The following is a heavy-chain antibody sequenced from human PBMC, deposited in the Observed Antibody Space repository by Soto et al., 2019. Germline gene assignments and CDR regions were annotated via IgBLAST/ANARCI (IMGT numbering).Heavy chain of an antibody. J-gene: IGHJ5*02. CDR2: ISDSGGVI. CDR3: AKCGHYDMFTGQGGFHP. V-gene: IGHV3-23*01. CDR1: GFTFRNYA. D-gene: IGHD3-9*01. Sequence: EVQLLESGGGLVQPGGSLRLSCAASGFTFRNYAMIWVRQAPGKGLEWVSGISDSGGVIFYADSVRGRLTISRDNSKNATHLQKNRLRGDDPALYYCAKCGHYDMFTGQGGFHPWGLGTLVTVAS.